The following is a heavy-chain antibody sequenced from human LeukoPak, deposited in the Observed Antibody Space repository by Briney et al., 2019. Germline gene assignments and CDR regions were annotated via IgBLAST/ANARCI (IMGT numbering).Heavy chain of an antibody. CDR3: ASHCSSTSCYADYYYMDV. Sequence: SVKVSCKASGGTFSSSGISWVRQAPGQGLEWMGGIISMIGTPNYAQKFQGRVTITADESTSTAYMELSSLRSEDTAVYYCASHCSSTSCYADYYYMDVWGKGTTVTVSS. CDR1: GGTFSSSG. CDR2: IISMIGTP. J-gene: IGHJ6*03. D-gene: IGHD2-2*01. V-gene: IGHV1-69*13.